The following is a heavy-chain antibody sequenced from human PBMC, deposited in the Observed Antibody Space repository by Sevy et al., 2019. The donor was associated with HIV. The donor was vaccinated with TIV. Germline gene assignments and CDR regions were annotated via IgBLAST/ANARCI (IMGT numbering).Heavy chain of an antibody. CDR3: AREAPYSGSWYGWFDP. V-gene: IGHV4-59*13. CDR1: GGSISSYY. D-gene: IGHD6-13*01. CDR2: IYYSGST. Sequence: SETLSLTCTVSGGSISSYYWSWIRQPPGKGLEWIGYIYYSGSTNYNPSLKSRVTISVDTSKNQFSLKLSSVTAADTAVYYCAREAPYSGSWYGWFDPWGQGTLVTVSS. J-gene: IGHJ5*02.